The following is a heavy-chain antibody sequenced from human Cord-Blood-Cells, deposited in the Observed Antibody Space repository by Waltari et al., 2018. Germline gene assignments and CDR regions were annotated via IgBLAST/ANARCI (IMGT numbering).Heavy chain of an antibody. V-gene: IGHV4-38-2*01. CDR3: ARAPGAAAGSWWFDP. J-gene: IGHJ5*02. CDR2: IYHSGST. Sequence: QVQLQESGPGLVKPSETLSLTCAVSGYSISSGYYWGWIRQPPGKGLEWIGSIYHSGSTYYNPSLKSRVTISVDTSKNQFSRKLSSVTAADTAVYYCARAPGAAAGSWWFDPWGQGTLVTVSS. D-gene: IGHD6-13*01. CDR1: GYSISSGYY.